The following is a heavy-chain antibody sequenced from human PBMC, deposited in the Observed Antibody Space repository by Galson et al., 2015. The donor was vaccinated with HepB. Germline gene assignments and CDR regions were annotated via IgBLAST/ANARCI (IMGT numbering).Heavy chain of an antibody. CDR3: TRLGSGYDLRGEY. CDR1: GFTVSGSG. J-gene: IGHJ4*02. D-gene: IGHD5-12*01. CDR2: IRSGANTYAT. Sequence: SLRLSCAASGFTVSGSGMHWVRQASGKGLEWIGRIRSGANTYATAYAASVKGRFTISRDDSKNTAYLQMNSLKTEDTAMYYCTRLGSGYDLRGEYWGQGTLVTVSS. V-gene: IGHV3-73*01.